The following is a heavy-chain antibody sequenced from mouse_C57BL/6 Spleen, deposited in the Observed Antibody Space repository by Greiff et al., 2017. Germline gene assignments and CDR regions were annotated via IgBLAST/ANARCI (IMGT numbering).Heavy chain of an antibody. J-gene: IGHJ2*01. CDR2: IDPANGNT. V-gene: IGHV14-3*01. D-gene: IGHD4-1*01. CDR3: ATGTGFDY. Sequence: VQLKESVAELVRPGASVKLSCTASGFNIKNTYMPWVKQRPEQGLEWIGRIDPANGNTKYAPKFQGKATITADTSSNTAYLQLSSLTSEDTAIYYCATGTGFDYWGQGTTLTVSS. CDR1: GFNIKNTY.